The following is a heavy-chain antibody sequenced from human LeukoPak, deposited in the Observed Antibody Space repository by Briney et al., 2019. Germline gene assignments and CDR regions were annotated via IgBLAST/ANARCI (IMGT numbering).Heavy chain of an antibody. CDR1: GYSIRSNYY. J-gene: IGHJ4*02. D-gene: IGHD1-1*01. CDR2: IYHSGST. CDR3: ARNVSYSFDY. Sequence: PSETLSLTCDVSGYSIRSNYYWGWIRQPPGKGLEWIGSIYHSGSTYYNPSLKSRVTISVDTSKNQFSLKLSSVTAADTAVYYCARNVSYSFDYWGQGTLDTVSS. V-gene: IGHV4-38-2*01.